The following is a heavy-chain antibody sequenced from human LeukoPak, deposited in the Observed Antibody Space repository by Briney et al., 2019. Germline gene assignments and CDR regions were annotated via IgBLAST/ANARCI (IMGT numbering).Heavy chain of an antibody. V-gene: IGHV3-53*01. CDR3: ARGWEWWDY. CDR1: GFSVSTNY. CDR2: IYNSGTT. Sequence: GSLRLSCAAPGFSVSTNYVSWVRPAPGKGLEWVAVIYNSGTTKYADSVKGRFTIARDSSKNTLYLQMNSLRAEDTAVYYCARGWEWWDYWGQGTLVTVSS. D-gene: IGHD2-15*01. J-gene: IGHJ4*02.